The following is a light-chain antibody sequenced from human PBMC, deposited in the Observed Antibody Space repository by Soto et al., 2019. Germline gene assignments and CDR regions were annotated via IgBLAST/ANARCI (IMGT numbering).Light chain of an antibody. J-gene: IGKJ1*01. V-gene: IGKV1-5*01. CDR3: QQYNSYSET. CDR2: DAS. CDR1: QSISSW. Sequence: DIQMTQSPSTLSASVGDRVTITCRASQSISSWLAWYQQKPGKAPKLLIYDASSLESGVPSRFSGSGSGTEFTLTISSLQPDDFATYYCQQYNSYSETCGQGTKVEI.